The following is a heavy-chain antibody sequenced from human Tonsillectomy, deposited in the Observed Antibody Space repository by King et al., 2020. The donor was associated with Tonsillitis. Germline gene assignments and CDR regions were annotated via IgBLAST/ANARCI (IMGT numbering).Heavy chain of an antibody. J-gene: IGHJ4*02. CDR2: ISSSSSYI. V-gene: IGHV3-21*03. D-gene: IGHD3-3*01. CDR1: GFTFRRYS. CDR3: GRDLCWSFDY. Sequence: VQRVESGGGLVKPGGPLRLSCAASGFTFRRYSMNWVRQATGKGLEWGSSISSSSSYIYYADSVKGRFTISRDNAKNSLSLQMNSLRVEDTAVYYCGRDLCWSFDYWGQGTLVTGSS.